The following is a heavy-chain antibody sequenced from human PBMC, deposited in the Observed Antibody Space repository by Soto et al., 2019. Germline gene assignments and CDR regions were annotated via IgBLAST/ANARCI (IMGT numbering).Heavy chain of an antibody. Sequence: QVQLQESGPGLVKPSETLSLTCTVSGGSISSYYWSWIRQPPGKGLEWIGYIYYSGSTNYNPSHKSRVTISVDTSKNQFSLKLSSVTAADTAVYYCAAQQLAPYYFDYWGQGTLVTVSS. CDR3: AAQQLAPYYFDY. CDR1: GGSISSYY. CDR2: IYYSGST. J-gene: IGHJ4*02. D-gene: IGHD6-13*01. V-gene: IGHV4-59*01.